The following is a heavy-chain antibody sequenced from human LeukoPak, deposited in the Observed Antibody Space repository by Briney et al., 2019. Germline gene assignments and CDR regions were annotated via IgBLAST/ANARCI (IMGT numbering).Heavy chain of an antibody. J-gene: IGHJ3*02. CDR3: ASCITMIVAAPDAFDI. D-gene: IGHD3-22*01. V-gene: IGHV4-38-2*02. CDR2: IYHSGST. CDR1: GYSISSGYY. Sequence: SETLSLTCTVSGYSISSGYYWGWIRQPPGKGLEWIGSIYHSGSTYYNPSLKSRVTISVDTSKNQFSLKLSSVTAADTAVYYCASCITMIVAAPDAFDIWGQGTMVTVSS.